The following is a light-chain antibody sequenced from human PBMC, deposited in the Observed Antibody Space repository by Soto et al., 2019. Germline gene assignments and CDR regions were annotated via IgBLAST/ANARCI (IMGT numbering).Light chain of an antibody. CDR3: QQYNNRPQT. CDR2: GAS. CDR1: QTINNN. J-gene: IGKJ1*01. Sequence: VMTQAPATLSVSPGERATLSCRASQTINNNVAWYQLKDGQVPRLVIYGASTRATDIPARFSGSGSGTEFTLTISSLQSEDFAEYHCQQYNNRPQTFGQVPKVHIK. V-gene: IGKV3-15*01.